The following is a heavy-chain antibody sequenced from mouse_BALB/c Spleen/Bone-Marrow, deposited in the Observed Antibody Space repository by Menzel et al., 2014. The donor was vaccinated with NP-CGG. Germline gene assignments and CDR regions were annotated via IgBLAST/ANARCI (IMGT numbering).Heavy chain of an antibody. J-gene: IGHJ3*01. D-gene: IGHD2-1*01. V-gene: IGHV1-19*01. CDR3: ARGNYYGNWFAY. Sequence: VQLQQSGPELVKPGASVKMSCKAPGYTFTDYYMDWVKQSRGESFEWIGRVNPYNGGTSYNQKLKGKATLAVDKSSSTAYMELNSLTSEDSAVYYCARGNYYGNWFAYWGQGTLVTVSA. CDR1: GYTFTDYY. CDR2: VNPYNGGT.